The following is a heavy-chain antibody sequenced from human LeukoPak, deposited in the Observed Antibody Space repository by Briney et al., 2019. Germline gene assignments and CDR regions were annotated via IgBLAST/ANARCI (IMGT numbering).Heavy chain of an antibody. CDR2: IIPIFGTA. CDR3: ARVPVEQYYSGYDRDAFDI. D-gene: IGHD5-12*01. V-gene: IGHV1-69*05. CDR1: GGTFISYA. J-gene: IGHJ3*02. Sequence: GSSVKVSCKASGGTFISYAIRWVRQAAGQGVEWMGRIIPIFGTANYAQKFQGRVTITTDESTSTAYMELSSLRSEDTAVYYCARVPVEQYYSGYDRDAFDIWGQGTMVTVSS.